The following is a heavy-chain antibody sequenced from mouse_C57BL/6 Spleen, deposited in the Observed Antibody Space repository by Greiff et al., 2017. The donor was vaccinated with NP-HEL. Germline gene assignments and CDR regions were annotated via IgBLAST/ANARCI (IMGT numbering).Heavy chain of an antibody. J-gene: IGHJ3*01. V-gene: IGHV1-82*01. CDR3: ARGRDYYGSSPFAY. D-gene: IGHD1-1*01. Sequence: QVQLQQSGPELVKPGASVKISCKASGYAFSSSWMNWVKQRPGKGLEWIGRIYPGDGDTNYNGKFKGKATLTADKSSSTAYMQLSSLTSEDSAVYFCARGRDYYGSSPFAYWGQGTLVTVSA. CDR2: IYPGDGDT. CDR1: GYAFSSSW.